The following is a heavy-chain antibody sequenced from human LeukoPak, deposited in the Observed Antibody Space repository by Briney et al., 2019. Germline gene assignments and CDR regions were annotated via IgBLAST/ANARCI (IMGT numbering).Heavy chain of an antibody. CDR2: IYHSGST. V-gene: IGHV4-30-2*01. J-gene: IGHJ4*02. D-gene: IGHD3-3*01. CDR3: ARGRRFTIFGVVPPDY. CDR1: GGSIRSGGYS. Sequence: PSQTLSLTCAVSGGSIRSGGYSWSWIRQPPGKGLEWIGYIYHSGSTYYNPSLKSRVTISVDRSKNQFSLKLSSVTAADTAVYYCARGRRFTIFGVVPPDYWGQGTLVTVSS.